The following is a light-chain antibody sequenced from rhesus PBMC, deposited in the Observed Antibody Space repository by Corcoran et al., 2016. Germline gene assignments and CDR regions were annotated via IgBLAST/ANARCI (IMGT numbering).Light chain of an antibody. J-gene: IGKJ2*01. V-gene: IGKV3-24*04. CDR3: LQSSDWPYS. CDR1: QSVSRF. CDR2: EAS. Sequence: EIVMTQSPATLALSPGERVTLSCRASQSVSRFLAWYQHKPGQAPRLLIYEASKRATGITDRFSGSGSGTEFTLTIASLEPEDVGVFCCLQSSDWPYSFGQGTKVEIK.